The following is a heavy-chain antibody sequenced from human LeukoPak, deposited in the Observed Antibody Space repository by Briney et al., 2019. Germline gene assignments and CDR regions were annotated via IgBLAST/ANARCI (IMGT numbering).Heavy chain of an antibody. J-gene: IGHJ4*02. Sequence: ASVKVSCKASGYTFTGYYMRWVRQAPGQGLEWMGWINPYSGGTNYAQKFQGRVTMTRDTSISIAYMELSSLRSDDTAVFYCARGGQQLVRWREEQLDYWGQGTLVTVSS. D-gene: IGHD6-13*01. CDR3: ARGGQQLVRWREEQLDY. V-gene: IGHV1-2*02. CDR2: INPYSGGT. CDR1: GYTFTGYY.